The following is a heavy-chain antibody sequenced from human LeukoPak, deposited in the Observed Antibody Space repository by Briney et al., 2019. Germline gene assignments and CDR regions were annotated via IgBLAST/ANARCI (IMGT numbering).Heavy chain of an antibody. CDR1: GGSISSYY. J-gene: IGHJ6*02. Sequence: KSSETLSLTCTVSGGSISSYYWSWIRQPPGKGLEWIGYIYYSGSTNYNPFLKSRVTISVDTSKNQFSLKLSSVTAADTAVYYCARDPLMDVWGQGTTVTVSS. CDR3: ARDPLMDV. CDR2: IYYSGST. V-gene: IGHV4-59*01.